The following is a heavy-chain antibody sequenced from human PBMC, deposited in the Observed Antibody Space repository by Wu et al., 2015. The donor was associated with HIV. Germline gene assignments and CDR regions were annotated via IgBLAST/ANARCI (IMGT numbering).Heavy chain of an antibody. CDR3: ARVRIAVAGTPSGAFDI. Sequence: CKASGYTFTGYYMHWVRQAPGQGLEWMGWINPNSGGTNYAQKFQGRVTMTRDTSISTAYMELSRLRSDDTAVYYCARVRIAVAGTPSGAFDIWGQGTMVTVSS. J-gene: IGHJ3*02. CDR2: INPNSGGT. CDR1: GYTFTGYY. D-gene: IGHD6-19*01. V-gene: IGHV1-2*02.